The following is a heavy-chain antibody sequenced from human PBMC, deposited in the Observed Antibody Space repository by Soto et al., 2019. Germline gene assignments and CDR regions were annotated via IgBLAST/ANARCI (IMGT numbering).Heavy chain of an antibody. CDR2: ISGGGST. CDR1: GFTVSSNY. CDR3: AKSHGYSSGWRADS. J-gene: IGHJ4*02. V-gene: IGHV3-53*05. Sequence: EVQLVETGGGLIQPGGSLRLSCAASGFTVSSNYMSWVRQAPGKGLEWVSVISGGGSTYYADSVKGRFTISRDNSKNTLYLQMNSLRREDAAVYYCAKSHGYSSGWRADSWGQGTLVTVSA. D-gene: IGHD6-19*01.